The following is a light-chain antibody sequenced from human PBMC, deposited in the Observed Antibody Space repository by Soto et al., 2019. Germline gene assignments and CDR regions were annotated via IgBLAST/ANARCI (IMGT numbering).Light chain of an antibody. Sequence: SYELTQPPSVSVSPGQTASITCSGDKLGDKYACWYQQKPGQSPVLVIYQDSKRSSGIPERFSGSKSGNTATLTISGTQAMDEADYYCQAWDSSTPVVFGGGTQLTVL. J-gene: IGLJ2*01. CDR2: QDS. CDR1: KLGDKY. CDR3: QAWDSSTPVV. V-gene: IGLV3-1*01.